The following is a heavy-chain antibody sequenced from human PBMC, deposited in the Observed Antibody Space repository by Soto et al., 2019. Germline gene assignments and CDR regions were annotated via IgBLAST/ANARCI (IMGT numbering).Heavy chain of an antibody. CDR2: IFSDNER. CDR1: GFSLTTGKMG. V-gene: IGHV2-26*01. D-gene: IGHD4-17*01. Sequence: ESGPTLVNPTETLTLTCTVSGFSLTTGKMGVSWIRQPPGKALEWLAHIFSDNERSYSTSLQGRLTISKDTSGSQVVLSMTNVDLVDTATYYCARMNVDSYQFYYAMDVWGQGTTVTVSS. J-gene: IGHJ6*02. CDR3: ARMNVDSYQFYYAMDV.